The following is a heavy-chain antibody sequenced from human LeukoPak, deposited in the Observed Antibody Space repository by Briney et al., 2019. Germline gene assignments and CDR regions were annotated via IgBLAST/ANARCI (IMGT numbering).Heavy chain of an antibody. V-gene: IGHV3-7*05. D-gene: IGHD6-19*01. J-gene: IGHJ5*02. CDR2: IKQDGSET. CDR1: GFTFSIYW. Sequence: GGTLRLSCAASGFTFSIYWMSCVRHAPGKGLEWVANIKQDGSETYYVDSVKGRFTISRDNAKNSLFLQMNSLRAEDTAVYYCAADPEYTSGAWGQGTLVTVSS. CDR3: AADPEYTSGA.